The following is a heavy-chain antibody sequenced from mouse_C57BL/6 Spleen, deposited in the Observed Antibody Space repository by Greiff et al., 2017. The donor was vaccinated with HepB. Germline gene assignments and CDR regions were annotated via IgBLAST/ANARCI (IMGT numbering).Heavy chain of an antibody. Sequence: VQLQQSGAELVMPGASVKLSCKASGYTFTSYWMHWVKQRPGQGLEWIGEIDPSDSYTNYNQKFKGKSTLTVDKSSSTAYMQLSSLTSVDSAVYYCAREGGSGYVAYWGQGTLVTVSA. CDR2: IDPSDSYT. CDR1: GYTFTSYW. D-gene: IGHD3-2*02. V-gene: IGHV1-69*01. CDR3: AREGGSGYVAY. J-gene: IGHJ3*01.